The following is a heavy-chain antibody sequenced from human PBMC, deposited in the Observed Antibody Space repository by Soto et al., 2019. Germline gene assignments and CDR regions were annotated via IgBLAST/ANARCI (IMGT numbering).Heavy chain of an antibody. CDR3: ARQIYDSDTGPNFQYYFDS. V-gene: IGHV5-10-1*01. CDR1: GYSFAGYW. D-gene: IGHD3-22*01. J-gene: IGHJ4*02. Sequence: ASVKVSCKASGYSFAGYWITWVRQKPGKGLEWMGRIDPSDSQTYYSPSFRGHVTISVTKSITTVFLQWSSLRASDTAMYYCARQIYDSDTGPNFQYYFDSWGQGTPVTVSS. CDR2: IDPSDSQT.